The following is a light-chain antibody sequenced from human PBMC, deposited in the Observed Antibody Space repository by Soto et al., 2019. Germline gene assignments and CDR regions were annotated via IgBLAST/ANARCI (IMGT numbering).Light chain of an antibody. CDR3: QSHDSSLNSWV. Sequence: QSVLTQPPSMSGAPGQRVTISCTGSSSNIGAGYDVHWYQLLPGTAPKLLIHGNTNRPSGVPDRFSGSKSGTSASLAITGLRAEDEADYYCQSHDSSLNSWVFGGGTKLTVL. J-gene: IGLJ3*02. CDR1: SSNIGAGYD. V-gene: IGLV1-40*01. CDR2: GNT.